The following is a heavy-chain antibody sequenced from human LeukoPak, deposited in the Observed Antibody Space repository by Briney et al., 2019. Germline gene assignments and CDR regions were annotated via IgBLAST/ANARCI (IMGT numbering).Heavy chain of an antibody. CDR3: AKGPINRSGWYPFDY. Sequence: GGSLRLSCAASGFTFSSYAMSWVRQAPGKGPEWVSAISGSGGSTYYADSVRGRFTISRDNSKNTLYLQMNSLRAEDTAVYYCAKGPINRSGWYPFDYWGQGTLVTVSS. V-gene: IGHV3-23*01. CDR2: ISGSGGST. D-gene: IGHD6-19*01. CDR1: GFTFSSYA. J-gene: IGHJ4*02.